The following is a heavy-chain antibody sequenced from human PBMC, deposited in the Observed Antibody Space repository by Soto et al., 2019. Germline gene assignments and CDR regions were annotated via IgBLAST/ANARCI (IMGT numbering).Heavy chain of an antibody. CDR2: IIPILGIA. CDR1: GGTFSSYT. Sequence: QVQLVQSGAEVKKPGSSVKVSCKASGGTFSSYTISWVRQAPGQGLEWMGRIIPILGIANYAQKFQGRVTITADKSTSTAYMELSSLRSEDTAVYYCARAKELVPAAMRSVYYYYYGMDVWGQGTTVTVSS. V-gene: IGHV1-69*02. J-gene: IGHJ6*02. CDR3: ARAKELVPAAMRSVYYYYYGMDV. D-gene: IGHD2-2*01.